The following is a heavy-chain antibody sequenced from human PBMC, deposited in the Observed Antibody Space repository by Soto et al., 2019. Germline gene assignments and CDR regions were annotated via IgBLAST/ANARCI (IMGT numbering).Heavy chain of an antibody. CDR3: ARSTSYDYIWGSYRPYFDY. V-gene: IGHV3-33*01. Sequence: GGSLRLSCAASGFTFSSYGMHWVRQAPGKGLEWVAVIWYDGSNKYYADSVKGRFTISRDNSKNTLYLQMNSLRAEDTAVYYCARSTSYDYIWGSYRPYFDYWGQGTLVTVSS. CDR2: IWYDGSNK. J-gene: IGHJ4*02. D-gene: IGHD3-16*02. CDR1: GFTFSSYG.